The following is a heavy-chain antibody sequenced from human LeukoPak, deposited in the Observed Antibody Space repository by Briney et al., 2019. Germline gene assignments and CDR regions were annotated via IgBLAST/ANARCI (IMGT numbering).Heavy chain of an antibody. J-gene: IGHJ4*02. D-gene: IGHD3-10*01. CDR2: ISAYSGDT. CDR1: GYNFTNYG. CDR3: ARAPSFGDYGGDF. Sequence: GASVKVSCEASGYNFTNYGITWVRQARGQGLQWMGWISAYSGDTKCAHNVQGRVTLSTDISTRTAYMELRSLTSDDTATYFCARAPSFGDYGGDFWGQGTLVTVSS. V-gene: IGHV1-18*01.